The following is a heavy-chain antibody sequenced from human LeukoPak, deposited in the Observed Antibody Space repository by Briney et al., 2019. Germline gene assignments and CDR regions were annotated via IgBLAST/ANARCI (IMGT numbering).Heavy chain of an antibody. D-gene: IGHD3-16*02. J-gene: IGHJ6*02. V-gene: IGHV4-31*03. Sequence: SQTLSLTCTVSGGFISSGGYYWSWIRQHPGKVLEWIEYIYYSGSTYYNPSLKSRVTISVDTSKNQFSLKLSSVTAADTAVYYCARATYYDYVWGSYRKEGYYYYGMDVWGQGTTVTVSS. CDR3: ARATYYDYVWGSYRKEGYYYYGMDV. CDR1: GGFISSGGYY. CDR2: IYYSGST.